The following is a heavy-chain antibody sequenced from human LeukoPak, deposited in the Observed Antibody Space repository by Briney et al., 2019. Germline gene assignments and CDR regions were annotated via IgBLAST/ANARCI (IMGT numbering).Heavy chain of an antibody. Sequence: ASVKVSCKASGYTFTGYYMHWVRQAPGQGLEWMGWINPNSGGTNYAQKFQGRVTMTRDTSISTAYMELSRLRSDDTAVYYCARGGDNRNAPTHEYYFDYWGQGTLVTVSS. CDR1: GYTFTGYY. CDR3: ARGGDNRNAPTHEYYFDY. D-gene: IGHD1-1*01. CDR2: INPNSGGT. V-gene: IGHV1-2*02. J-gene: IGHJ4*02.